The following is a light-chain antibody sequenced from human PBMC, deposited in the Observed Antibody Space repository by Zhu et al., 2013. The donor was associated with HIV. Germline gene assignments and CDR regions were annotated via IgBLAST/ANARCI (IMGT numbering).Light chain of an antibody. CDR3: QQYYSTPHT. J-gene: IGKJ2*01. CDR1: QSVLHNSNNKNY. Sequence: DIVMTQSPDSLAVFPGERATINCKSSQSVLHNSNNKNYLAWYQVKPGQPPKLLIHWSSTRESGVPDRFSGSGSGTDFTLTISSLQAEDVAVYYCQQYYSTPHTFGQGTKLGIK. V-gene: IGKV4-1*01. CDR2: WSS.